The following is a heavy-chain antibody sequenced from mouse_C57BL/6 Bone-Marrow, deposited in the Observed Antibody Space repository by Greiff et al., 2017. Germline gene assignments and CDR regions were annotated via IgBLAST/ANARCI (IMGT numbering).Heavy chain of an antibody. D-gene: IGHD4-1*01. V-gene: IGHV1-69*01. J-gene: IGHJ2*01. CDR2: IDPSDSYT. CDR1: GYTFTSYW. Sequence: QVQLQQPGAELVMPGASVKLSCKASGYTFTSYWMHWVKQRPGQGLEWIGEIDPSDSYTNYNQKFKGKSTLTVDKSSSTAYMQLSSLTSEDSAVYYCARGRTSWDADYFDYWGQGTTLTVSS. CDR3: ARGRTSWDADYFDY.